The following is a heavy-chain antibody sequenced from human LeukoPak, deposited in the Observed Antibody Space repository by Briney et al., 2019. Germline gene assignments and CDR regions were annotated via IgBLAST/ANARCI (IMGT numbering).Heavy chain of an antibody. J-gene: IGHJ5*02. V-gene: IGHV3-74*01. CDR2: INSDGSST. D-gene: IGHD2-2*01. Sequence: GGSLRLSCAASGFTFSSYWMHWVRQAPGKGLVWVSRINSDGSSTSYADSVKGRFTISRDNAKNTLYLQMNSLRAEDTAVYYCARGVGYCSSTSCYWWFDPWGQGTLVTVSS. CDR3: ARGVGYCSSTSCYWWFDP. CDR1: GFTFSSYW.